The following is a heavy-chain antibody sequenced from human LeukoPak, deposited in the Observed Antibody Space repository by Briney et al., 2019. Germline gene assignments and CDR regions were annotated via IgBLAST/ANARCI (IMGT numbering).Heavy chain of an antibody. CDR2: ISSSSSTI. CDR3: ARDRSNVVVAYFDY. CDR1: GFTFSSYS. D-gene: IGHD2-15*01. V-gene: IGHV3-48*04. Sequence: GGSLRLSCAASGFTFSSYSMNWVRQAPGKGLEWVSYISSSSSTIYYADSVKGRFTISRDNAKNSLYLQMNSLRAEDTAVYYCARDRSNVVVAYFDYWGQGTLVTVSS. J-gene: IGHJ4*02.